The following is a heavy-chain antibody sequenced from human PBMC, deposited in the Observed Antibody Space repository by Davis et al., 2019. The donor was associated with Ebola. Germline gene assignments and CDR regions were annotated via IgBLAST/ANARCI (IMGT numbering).Heavy chain of an antibody. CDR2: IYYSGST. D-gene: IGHD2-21*01. J-gene: IGHJ4*02. V-gene: IGHV4-39*01. CDR1: GGSISSYY. Sequence: MPSETLSLTCTVSGGSISSYYWGWIRQPPGKGLEYIGSIYYSGSTYYNPSLKSRVTISVDTSKNQFSLKLSSVTAADTAVYYCARQEGGLLWWPFDYWGQGTLVTVSS. CDR3: ARQEGGLLWWPFDY.